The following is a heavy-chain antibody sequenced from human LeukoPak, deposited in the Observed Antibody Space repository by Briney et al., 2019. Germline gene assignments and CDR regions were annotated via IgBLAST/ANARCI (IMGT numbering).Heavy chain of an antibody. D-gene: IGHD1-1*01. CDR2: IIPILGIA. J-gene: IGHJ3*02. Sequence: GASVKVSCKASGGTFSSYAISWVRQAPGQGLEWMGRIIPILGIANYAQKFQGRVTITADKSTSTAYMELSSLRSEDTAVYYCARGLGTGLGAFDIWGRGTMVTVSS. CDR1: GGTFSSYA. V-gene: IGHV1-69*04. CDR3: ARGLGTGLGAFDI.